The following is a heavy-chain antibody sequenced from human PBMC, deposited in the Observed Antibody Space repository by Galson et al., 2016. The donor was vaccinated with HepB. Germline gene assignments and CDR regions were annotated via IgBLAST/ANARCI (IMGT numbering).Heavy chain of an antibody. CDR2: INSDGSST. J-gene: IGHJ6*03. CDR3: ARGQHKTTFGVTINNHYYMDV. D-gene: IGHD3-3*01. CDR1: GFTLSSYW. V-gene: IGHV3-74*01. Sequence: SLRLSCAASGFTLSSYWMHWVRQAPGKGLEWVSRINSDGSSTSYADSVKGRFTISRDNTKNTLYVQMNSLRAEDTAVYYCARGQHKTTFGVTINNHYYMDVWGKGTTVTVSS.